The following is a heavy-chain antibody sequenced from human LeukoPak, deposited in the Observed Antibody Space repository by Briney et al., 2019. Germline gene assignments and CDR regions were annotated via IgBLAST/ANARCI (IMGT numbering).Heavy chain of an antibody. V-gene: IGHV3-33*06. CDR2: IWYDGSNK. CDR3: AKEGSSGLDY. CDR1: GCTFSSYG. J-gene: IGHJ4*02. Sequence: PGGSLRLSCAASGCTFSSYGMDWVRQAPGKGLEWVAVIWYDGSNKYYADSVKGRFTISRDNSKNTLYLQMNSLRAEDTAVYYCAKEGSSGLDYWGQGTLVTVSS. D-gene: IGHD3-22*01.